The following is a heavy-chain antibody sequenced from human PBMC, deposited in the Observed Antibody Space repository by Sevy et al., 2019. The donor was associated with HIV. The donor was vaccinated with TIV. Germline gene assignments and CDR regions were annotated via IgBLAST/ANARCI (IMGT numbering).Heavy chain of an antibody. D-gene: IGHD3-10*01. CDR2: MFYSGMT. Sequence: SETLSLTCTVTGGSISSYYWSWIRQSPGRGMEWIGYMFYSGMTNYSPSLKSRVTMSVDTSKNHFSLKLKSVTAADTAIYYCARMNYSASAPGSWFDPWGQGTLVTVSS. CDR1: GGSISSYY. J-gene: IGHJ5*02. V-gene: IGHV4-59*01. CDR3: ARMNYSASAPGSWFDP.